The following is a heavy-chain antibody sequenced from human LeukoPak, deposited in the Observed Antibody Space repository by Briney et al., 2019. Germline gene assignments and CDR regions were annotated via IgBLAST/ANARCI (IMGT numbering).Heavy chain of an antibody. Sequence: PGGSLRLSCTASGFTFGDYAMRWVRQAPGKGREWVGFIRSKAYGGTTEYAASVKGRFTISRDDSKSIAYLQMNSLKTEDTAVYYCTRDRIQGDYWGQGTLVTVSS. J-gene: IGHJ4*02. D-gene: IGHD5-18*01. CDR2: IRSKAYGGTT. CDR3: TRDRIQGDY. CDR1: GFTFGDYA. V-gene: IGHV3-49*04.